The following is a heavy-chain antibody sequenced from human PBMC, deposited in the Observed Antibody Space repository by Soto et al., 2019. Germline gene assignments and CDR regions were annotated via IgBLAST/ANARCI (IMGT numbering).Heavy chain of an antibody. Sequence: QVQLVQSGAEVKRPGASVKVSCKASGYAFSSYYLHWVRQAPGQGLEWVGVINPSGGSTNYAKKFQGRVNMTRXTXXSXXXXXXXXXXXXXXXXXXXXXXXXXSSGYSFDYWGQGTLVTVSS. V-gene: IGHV1-46*01. D-gene: IGHD3-22*01. CDR2: INPSGGST. J-gene: IGHJ4*02. CDR3: XXXXXXSSGYSFDY. CDR1: GYAFSSYY.